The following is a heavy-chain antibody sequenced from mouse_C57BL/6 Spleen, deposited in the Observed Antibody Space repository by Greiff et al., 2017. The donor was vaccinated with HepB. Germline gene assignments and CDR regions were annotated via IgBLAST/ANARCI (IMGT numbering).Heavy chain of an antibody. V-gene: IGHV1-55*01. J-gene: IGHJ2*01. CDR2: IYPGSGST. CDR3: ARRYDGYYVLDY. CDR1: GYTFTSYW. Sequence: QVQLQQSGAELVKPGASVKMSCKASGYTFTSYWITWVKQRPGQGLEWIGDIYPGSGSTNYNEKFKSKATLTVDTSSSTAYMQLSSLTSEDSAVYYCARRYDGYYVLDYWGQGTTLTVSS. D-gene: IGHD2-3*01.